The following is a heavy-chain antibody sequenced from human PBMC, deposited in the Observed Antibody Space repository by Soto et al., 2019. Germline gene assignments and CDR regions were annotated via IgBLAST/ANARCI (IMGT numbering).Heavy chain of an antibody. CDR2: IIPIFGTA. J-gene: IGHJ6*02. CDR1: GGTFSSYA. V-gene: IGHV1-69*01. CDR3: ARGKIVVVPAAMGNYYYYGMDV. D-gene: IGHD2-2*01. Sequence: QVQLVQSGAEVKKPGSSVKVSCKASGGTFSSYAISWVRQAPGQGLEWMGGIIPIFGTANYAQKFQGRVTITADESTSTAYMELSSLRSEDTAGYYCARGKIVVVPAAMGNYYYYGMDVWGQGTTVTVSS.